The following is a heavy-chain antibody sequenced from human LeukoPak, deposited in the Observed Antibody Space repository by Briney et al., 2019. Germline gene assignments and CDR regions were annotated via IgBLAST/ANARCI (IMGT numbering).Heavy chain of an antibody. V-gene: IGHV3-9*01. CDR3: AKDRDYSSSGASVDY. CDR1: GFIFDDYA. J-gene: IGHJ4*02. CDR2: ISWNSGSI. D-gene: IGHD6-6*01. Sequence: GGSLRLSCAASGFIFDDYAMHWVRQAPGKGLEWVSGISWNSGSISYADSVKGRFTISRDNVKNSLYLQMNSLRAEDTALYYCAKDRDYSSSGASVDYWGQGTLVTVSS.